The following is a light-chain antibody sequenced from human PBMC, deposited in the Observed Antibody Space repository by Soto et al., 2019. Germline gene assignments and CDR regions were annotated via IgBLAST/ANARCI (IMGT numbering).Light chain of an antibody. J-gene: IGLJ1*01. Sequence: QSALTQPASVSGSPGQSITISCTGTSSDVGGYNYVSWYQHHPGKAPKLMIYDVSNRPSGVSIRFSGSKSDNTASLTISGLKREDEADYHCSSYTTSNTRQIVFGTGTKLTVL. CDR3: SSYTTSNTRQIV. V-gene: IGLV2-14*03. CDR1: SSDVGGYNY. CDR2: DVS.